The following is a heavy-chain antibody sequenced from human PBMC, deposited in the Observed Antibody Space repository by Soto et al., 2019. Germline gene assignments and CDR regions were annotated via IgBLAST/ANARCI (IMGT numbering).Heavy chain of an antibody. D-gene: IGHD3-22*01. V-gene: IGHV3-23*01. CDR3: AKEPYYDDSSGYSALSASIDY. CDR1: VFTFSSYA. CDR2: VSGSGGST. Sequence: SGSLRLSCAASVFTFSSYAMSWVRQAPGEGLEWVSVVSGSGGSTYYADSVKGRFTISRDNSKNTLYLQMNSLRAEDTAVYYCAKEPYYDDSSGYSALSASIDYWGQGTLVTVSS. J-gene: IGHJ4*02.